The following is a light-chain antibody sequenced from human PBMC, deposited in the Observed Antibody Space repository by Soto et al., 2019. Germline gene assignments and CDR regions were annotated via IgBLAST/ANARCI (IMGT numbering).Light chain of an antibody. Sequence: DIQMTQSPSTLPASVGDRVTITCRASPSIGSWLARYQKKPGKAPKLLIYRASSLESEVPSRFSGSQSGTEVTLIINSLQPDDFATYAGQQANVYPWTFGQGTKVEIK. CDR2: RAS. CDR3: QQANVYPWT. V-gene: IGKV1-5*03. J-gene: IGKJ1*01. CDR1: PSIGSW.